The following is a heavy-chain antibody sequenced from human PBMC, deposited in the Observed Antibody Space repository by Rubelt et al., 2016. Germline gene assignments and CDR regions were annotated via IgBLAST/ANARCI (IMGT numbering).Heavy chain of an antibody. CDR1: GGSFSVYY. CDR2: INHSGST. D-gene: IGHD6-19*01. Sequence: QVQLQQWGAGLLKPSETLSLTCAVYGGSFSVYYWSWIRQPPGKGLEWIGEINHSGSTNYNPSLKSRVTISVDTSKNQVALKLSSVTAADTAVYYCARSGAVAGTPYFDYWGQGTLVTVSS. J-gene: IGHJ4*02. CDR3: ARSGAVAGTPYFDY. V-gene: IGHV4-34*01.